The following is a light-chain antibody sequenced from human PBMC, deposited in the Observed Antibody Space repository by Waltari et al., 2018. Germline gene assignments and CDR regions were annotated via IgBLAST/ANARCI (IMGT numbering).Light chain of an antibody. CDR1: SSDVGGYNY. V-gene: IGLV2-14*03. CDR2: DVS. Sequence: SALTQPASVSGSPGQSITIPCTGPSSDVGGYNYVPWYQQHPGKAPKLMIYDVSNRPSGVSNRFSGSKSGNTASLTISGLQAEDEADYYCSSYTSSSTVVFGGGTKLTVL. J-gene: IGLJ2*01. CDR3: SSYTSSSTVV.